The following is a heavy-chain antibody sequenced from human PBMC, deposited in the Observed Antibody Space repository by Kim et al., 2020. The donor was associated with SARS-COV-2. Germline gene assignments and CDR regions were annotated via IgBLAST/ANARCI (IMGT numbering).Heavy chain of an antibody. CDR3: ARAFRIFDWNDHFDY. V-gene: IGHV3-7*01. CDR2: IKQGGSDT. CDR1: GFTFSSYS. Sequence: GGSLRLSCAASGFTFSSYSMRWVRQAPGKGLEWVANIKQGGSDTYYVDSVKGRFTISRDNAKNSLYLQMNSLRAEDTAVYYCARAFRIFDWNDHFDYWGQGTLVTVSS. D-gene: IGHD3-9*01. J-gene: IGHJ4*02.